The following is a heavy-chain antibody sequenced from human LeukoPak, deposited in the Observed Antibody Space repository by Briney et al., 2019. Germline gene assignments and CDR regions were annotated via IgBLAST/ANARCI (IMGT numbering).Heavy chain of an antibody. D-gene: IGHD5-12*01. V-gene: IGHV3-74*01. CDR1: GFTFSSYW. Sequence: GGSLRLSCAASGFTFSSYWMHWVRQAPGKGLVWVSRVNNDGTGTIYADSVEGRFTISRDNAKNTVYLQMNSLRAEDTAIYYCIRTLIVATSPYMDVWGKGTTVTVSS. J-gene: IGHJ6*03. CDR3: IRTLIVATSPYMDV. CDR2: VNNDGTGT.